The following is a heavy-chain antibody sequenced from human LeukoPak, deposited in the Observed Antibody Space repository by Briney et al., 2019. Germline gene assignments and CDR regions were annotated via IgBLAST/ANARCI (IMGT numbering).Heavy chain of an antibody. J-gene: IGHJ4*02. CDR1: GFTFSSYA. D-gene: IGHD5-18*01. CDR3: AKDRRYSYGPTDY. V-gene: IGHV3-23*01. Sequence: PGGSLRLSXAASGFTFSSYAMSWVRQAPGKGLEWVSAISGSGGSTYYADSVKGRFTISRDNSKNTLYLQMNSLRAEDTAVYYCAKDRRYSYGPTDYWGQGTLVTVSS. CDR2: ISGSGGST.